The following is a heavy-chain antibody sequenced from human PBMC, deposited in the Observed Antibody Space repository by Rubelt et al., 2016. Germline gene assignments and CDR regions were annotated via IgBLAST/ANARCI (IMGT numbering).Heavy chain of an antibody. D-gene: IGHD6-13*01. Sequence: GKGLEWVTVISYDGSNKYYADSVKGRFTISRDNSKNTLYLQMHSLRAEDTAVYYCATNSAGVHGMDVWGQGTTVTVSS. J-gene: IGHJ6*02. CDR2: ISYDGSNK. V-gene: IGHV3-30*03. CDR3: ATNSAGVHGMDV.